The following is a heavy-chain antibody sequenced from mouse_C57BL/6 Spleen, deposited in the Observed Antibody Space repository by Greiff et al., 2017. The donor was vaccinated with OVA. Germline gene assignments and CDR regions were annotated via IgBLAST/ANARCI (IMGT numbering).Heavy chain of an antibody. J-gene: IGHJ3*01. V-gene: IGHV1-52*01. CDR2: IDPSDSET. Sequence: VQLQQPGAELVRPGSSVKLSCKASGYTFTSYWMHWVKQRPIQGLEWIGNIDPSDSETHYNQKFKDKATLTVDKSSSTAYMQLSSLTSEDSAVYYCARDNWDGTPFAYWGQGTLVTVSA. CDR3: ARDNWDGTPFAY. CDR1: GYTFTSYW. D-gene: IGHD4-1*01.